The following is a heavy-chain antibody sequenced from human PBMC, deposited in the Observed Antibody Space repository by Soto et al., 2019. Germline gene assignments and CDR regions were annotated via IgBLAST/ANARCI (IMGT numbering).Heavy chain of an antibody. V-gene: IGHV3-23*01. CDR2: MSGSGGNT. CDR1: GFTFSSHA. Sequence: GGSLRLSCAASGFTFSSHAMSWVRQAPGKGLEWVSGMSGSGGNTYYADSVKGRFTISRDYSKNTLHLQMNSLRDEDTAVYYCAKDRGDIAVGVFDIWGQGTMVTISS. CDR3: AKDRGDIAVGVFDI. D-gene: IGHD6-19*01. J-gene: IGHJ3*02.